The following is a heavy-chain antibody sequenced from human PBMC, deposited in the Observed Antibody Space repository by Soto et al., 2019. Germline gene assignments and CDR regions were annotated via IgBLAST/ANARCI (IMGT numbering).Heavy chain of an antibody. J-gene: IGHJ2*01. D-gene: IGHD6-6*01. Sequence: QLQLQESGPGLVKPSETLSLTCTVSGGSISSSSYYWGWIRQPPGKGLEWIGSISYSGSTNYNPSPRSRPPIPGDTPKTLFPLTLGSVPAQAGAVYYCGRHPSRRSFVFWGRATLVTVPS. CDR1: GGSISSSSYY. CDR3: GRHPSRRSFVF. V-gene: IGHV4-39*01. CDR2: ISYSGST.